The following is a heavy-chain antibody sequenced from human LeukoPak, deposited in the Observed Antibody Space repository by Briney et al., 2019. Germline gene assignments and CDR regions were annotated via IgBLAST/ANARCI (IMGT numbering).Heavy chain of an antibody. CDR3: ARDLGGLDS. J-gene: IGHJ4*02. CDR1: GFNVSTNY. V-gene: IGHV3-66*01. CDR2: MHTGGST. Sequence: PGGSLRLSCAASGFNVSTNYMNWVRQAPGKGLEWVSVMHTGGSTSYADSVKGRFSISRDNSRNMVYLQMDSLRAEDTAVYYCARDLGGLDSWGQGTLVTVSS.